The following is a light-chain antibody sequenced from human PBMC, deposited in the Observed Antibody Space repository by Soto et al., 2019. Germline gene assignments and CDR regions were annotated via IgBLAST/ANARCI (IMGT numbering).Light chain of an antibody. CDR2: GAS. J-gene: IGKJ5*01. CDR3: QQYGDSPPT. CDR1: QSVSSSY. V-gene: IGKV3-20*01. Sequence: EIVLTQSPGTLSLSPGERATLSCRASQSVSSSYLAWYQQTPGQAPRLLIYGASSRATGIPDRFSGSGSGTDFTLTISRLEPEDFAVYYCQQYGDSPPTFGQGTRLE.